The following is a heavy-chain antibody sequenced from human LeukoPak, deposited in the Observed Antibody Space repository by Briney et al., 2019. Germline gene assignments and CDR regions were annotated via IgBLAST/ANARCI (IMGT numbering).Heavy chain of an antibody. CDR1: GFTFYDNG. Sequence: GGSLRLYCAASGFTFYDNGMSWVRQAPGKGLEWVTGINWNGGSTGYADSVKGRFTISRDNAKNSLYLQMNSLRDEDTAVYYCARDHDSSGSYAYWGQGTLVTVSS. D-gene: IGHD3-22*01. J-gene: IGHJ4*02. V-gene: IGHV3-20*04. CDR2: INWNGGST. CDR3: ARDHDSSGSYAY.